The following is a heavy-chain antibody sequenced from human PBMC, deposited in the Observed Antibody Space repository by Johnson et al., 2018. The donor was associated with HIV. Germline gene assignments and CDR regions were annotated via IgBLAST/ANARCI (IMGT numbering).Heavy chain of an antibody. J-gene: IGHJ3*02. D-gene: IGHD6-13*01. CDR1: GFGFSTYY. CDR2: ISSSGSSI. V-gene: IGHV3-11*01. CDR3: ARDHLSSRGAFDI. Sequence: QVQLVESGGGLVKPGGSLRLSCVTSGFGFSTYYMSWIRQAPGKGLECLSYISSSGSSIYYTDSVKGRFTISRDNTKKSLYLQMNSLRAEDTALYYCARDHLSSRGAFDIWGQGTMVTVSS.